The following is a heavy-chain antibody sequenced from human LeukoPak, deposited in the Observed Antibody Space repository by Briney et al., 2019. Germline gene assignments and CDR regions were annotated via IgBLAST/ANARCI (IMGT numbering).Heavy chain of an antibody. D-gene: IGHD5-18*01. CDR1: GYSFTSYR. V-gene: IGHV5-51*01. CDR3: ARQRTAMARDY. J-gene: IGHJ4*02. CDR2: ISPGDSET. Sequence: GAPLKTSWKGSGYSFTSYRSGWVRQPPEKGLEWMGIISPGDSETRYSPSFQGQVTISADKSISTAYLQWSSLKASDTAMYYCARQRTAMARDYWGQGTLVTVSS.